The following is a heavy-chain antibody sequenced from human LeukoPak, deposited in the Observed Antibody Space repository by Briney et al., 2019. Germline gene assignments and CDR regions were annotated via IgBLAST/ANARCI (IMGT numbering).Heavy chain of an antibody. CDR2: VWVDGNNK. Sequence: GGSLRLSCATSGFTFTAYGLHWVRQAPGMGLEWVAVVWVDGNNKFFADSVKGLFTISRDNSRSTLYLHMNSLRDDDTAVYYCAKAARLGPSHFDYWGRGTLVTISS. CDR3: AKAARLGPSHFDY. D-gene: IGHD6-25*01. J-gene: IGHJ4*02. V-gene: IGHV3-33*03. CDR1: GFTFTAYG.